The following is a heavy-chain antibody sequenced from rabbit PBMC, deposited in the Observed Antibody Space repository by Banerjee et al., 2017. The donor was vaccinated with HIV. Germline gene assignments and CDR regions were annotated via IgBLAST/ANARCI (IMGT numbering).Heavy chain of an antibody. D-gene: IGHD4-1*01. V-gene: IGHV1S45*01. CDR1: GFSFSSSYY. Sequence: QEQLVESGGGLVQPGGSLKLSCTASGFSFSSSYYKCWVRQAPGKGLEWIACIYAGSSGNTNYASWAKGRFTISKTSSTTVTLQMTSLTAADTATYFCARSSYSNDWGGTRLDLWGPGTLVTVS. J-gene: IGHJ3*01. CDR2: IYAGSSGNT. CDR3: ARSSYSNDWGGTRLDL.